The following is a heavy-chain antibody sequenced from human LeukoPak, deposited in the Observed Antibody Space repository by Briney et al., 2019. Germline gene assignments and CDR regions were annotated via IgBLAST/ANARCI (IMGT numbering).Heavy chain of an antibody. D-gene: IGHD6-19*01. CDR3: ARGYSSPVPNFDY. CDR1: GYTFTGYY. V-gene: IGHV1-2*02. Sequence: ASVKVSCKASGYTFTGYYVHWVRQAPGQGLEWVGWINSNNGGTGYAQKFQGRVTMTRDTSITTAYMELPSLTSDDTAVYYCARGYSSPVPNFDYWGQGTLITVSS. CDR2: INSNNGGT. J-gene: IGHJ4*02.